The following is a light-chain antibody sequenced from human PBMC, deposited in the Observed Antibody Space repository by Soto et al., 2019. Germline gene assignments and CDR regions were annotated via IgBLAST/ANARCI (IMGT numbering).Light chain of an antibody. CDR3: AAWDDSLNGPGYV. V-gene: IGLV1-44*01. CDR2: SNN. CDR1: SSNIGSNT. J-gene: IGLJ1*01. Sequence: QSALTQPPSASGTPGQRVTISCSGSSSNIGSNTVNWYQQPPGTAPKLLIYSNNQRPSGVPDRFSGSKSGTSASLAISGLQSEDEADYYCAAWDDSLNGPGYVFGTGTKLTVL.